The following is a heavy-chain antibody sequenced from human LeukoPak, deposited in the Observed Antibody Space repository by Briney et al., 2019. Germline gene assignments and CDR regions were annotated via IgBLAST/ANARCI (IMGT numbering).Heavy chain of an antibody. CDR2: IYNSGST. CDR1: GGPISSYY. V-gene: IGHV4-59*12. Sequence: PSETLPLTCTVSGGPISSYYWSWIRQPPGKGLEWFGYIYNSGSTNHTPSLKSRFTISVDTSKNPLSLKLSCVSAADTAVYYCASIQKGYCSSTCCSDYWGQGTLVTVS. CDR3: ASIQKGYCSSTCCSDY. D-gene: IGHD2-2*01. J-gene: IGHJ4*02.